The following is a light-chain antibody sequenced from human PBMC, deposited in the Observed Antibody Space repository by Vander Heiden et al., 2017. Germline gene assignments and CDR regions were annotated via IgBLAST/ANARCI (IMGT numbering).Light chain of an antibody. Sequence: DIQMTQSPSTLSASVGDRVTITCRASQSISNWLAWYQQKPGKAPKLPIYKASSLESGVPSRFSGSGSGTEFTLTISSLQPDDFATYYCQQYNSWTFGQGTKVEI. V-gene: IGKV1-5*03. CDR1: QSISNW. CDR2: KAS. CDR3: QQYNSWT. J-gene: IGKJ1*01.